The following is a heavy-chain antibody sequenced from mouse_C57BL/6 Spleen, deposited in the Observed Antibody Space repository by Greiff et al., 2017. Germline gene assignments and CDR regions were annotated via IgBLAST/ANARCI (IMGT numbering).Heavy chain of an antibody. V-gene: IGHV2-2*01. CDR1: GFSLTSYG. CDR3: ARKRGSSPYAMDY. CDR2: IWSGGST. D-gene: IGHD1-1*01. Sequence: VMLVESGPGLVQPSQSLSITCTVSGFSLTSYGVHWVRQSPGKGLEWLGVIWSGGSTDYNAAFISRMSISKDNSKSQVFFKMNSLQADDTAIYYCARKRGSSPYAMDYWGQGTSVTVSS. J-gene: IGHJ4*01.